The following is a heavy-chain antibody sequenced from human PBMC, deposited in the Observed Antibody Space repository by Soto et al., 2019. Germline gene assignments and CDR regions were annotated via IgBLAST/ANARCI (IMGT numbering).Heavy chain of an antibody. Sequence: QLVQSGAEVKKPGSSVNISCKASGGTFSDYPISWVRQAPGQGLEWMGGIIPTLGTTNYAQKCQGRVTITADKSTSTANMELSRLTSGDTAVYFCSGAQSYTWRGQSAFDIWGQGTVVTVSS. J-gene: IGHJ3*02. V-gene: IGHV1-69*06. D-gene: IGHD2-2*02. CDR3: SGAQSYTWRGQSAFDI. CDR1: GGTFSDYP. CDR2: IIPTLGTT.